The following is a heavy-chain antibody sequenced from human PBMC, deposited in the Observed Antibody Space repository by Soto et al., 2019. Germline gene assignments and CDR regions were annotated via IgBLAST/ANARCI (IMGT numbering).Heavy chain of an antibody. CDR2: INKDGSEK. CDR3: SRSLDS. V-gene: IGHV3-7*01. J-gene: IGHJ4*02. Sequence: GGSLRLSCAASGFTFSTHWMDWVRQTPGKGLEWVDNINKDGSEKNYVDSVKGRFTIYRDNAKNSLYLQMSSLTAEDSALYYCSRSLDSWGQGTLVTVSS. CDR1: GFTFSTHW.